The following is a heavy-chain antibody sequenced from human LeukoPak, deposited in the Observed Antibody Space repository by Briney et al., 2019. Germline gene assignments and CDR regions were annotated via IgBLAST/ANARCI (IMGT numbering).Heavy chain of an antibody. CDR3: AKEPRLYCGGDCWAHY. J-gene: IGHJ4*02. V-gene: IGHV3-23*01. CDR2: ICGSGGST. D-gene: IGHD2-21*02. CDR1: GFTFSSYA. Sequence: PGGSLRLSCAASGFTFSSYAMSWVRQAPGKGLEWVSAICGSGGSTYYADSVKGRFTISRDNSKNTLYLQMNSLRAEDTAVYYCAKEPRLYCGGDCWAHYWGQGTLVAVSS.